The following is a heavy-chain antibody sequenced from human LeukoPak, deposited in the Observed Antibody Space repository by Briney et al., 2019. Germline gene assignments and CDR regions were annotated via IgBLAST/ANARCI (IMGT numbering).Heavy chain of an antibody. D-gene: IGHD1-26*01. Sequence: PSETLSLTCAVYGGSFSGYYWSWIRQPPGKGLEWIGEINHSGSTNYNPSLKSRVTISVDTSKNQLSLKLSSVTAADTAAYYCASGGSIDYWGQGTLVTVSS. CDR2: INHSGST. CDR1: GGSFSGYY. J-gene: IGHJ4*02. V-gene: IGHV4-34*01. CDR3: ASGGSIDY.